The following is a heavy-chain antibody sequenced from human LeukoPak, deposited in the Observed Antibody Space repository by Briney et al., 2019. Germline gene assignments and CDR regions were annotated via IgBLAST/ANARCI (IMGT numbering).Heavy chain of an antibody. V-gene: IGHV1-2*02. J-gene: IGHJ4*02. CDR2: INPNSGGT. D-gene: IGHD4-17*01. Sequence: GASVKVSCKASGYTFTGYYMHWVRQAPGQGLEWMGWINPNSGGTNYAQKFQGRVTMTRDTSISTAYMELSRLRSDDTAVYYCARDFSGDYGDYVFLDYWGQGTLVTVSS. CDR3: ARDFSGDYGDYVFLDY. CDR1: GYTFTGYY.